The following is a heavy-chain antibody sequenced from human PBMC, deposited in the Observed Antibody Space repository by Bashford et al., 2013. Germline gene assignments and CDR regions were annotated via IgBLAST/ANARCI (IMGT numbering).Heavy chain of an antibody. J-gene: IGHJ4*02. CDR3: ARDFGGTSGYFDS. D-gene: IGHD3-3*01. CDR1: GFSFNDHA. CDR2: ISWNSVKV. V-gene: IGHV3-9*01. Sequence: GGSLRLSCAASGFSFNDHAMHWVRQAPGKGLEWVSGISWNSVKVVYADSVKGRFTVSRDNAGNSVSLQMKRLRVDDTAVYFCARDFGGTSGYFDSWGRGTLVTVSS.